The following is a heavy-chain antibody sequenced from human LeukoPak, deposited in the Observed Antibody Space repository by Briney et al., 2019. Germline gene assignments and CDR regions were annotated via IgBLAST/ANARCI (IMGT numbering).Heavy chain of an antibody. D-gene: IGHD2-2*01. J-gene: IGHJ6*02. Sequence: GGSLRLSCAASGYSFSSYGMRWVRQAPGKGLEWVGDIWYDGSHTYYADSVKGRFTISRDNSMNTLYMQMNSLRGEDAAVYYCVRGGYCSGTSCAHYDGMDVWGQGTTVTVSS. CDR1: GYSFSSYG. CDR2: IWYDGSHT. CDR3: VRGGYCSGTSCAHYDGMDV. V-gene: IGHV3-33*01.